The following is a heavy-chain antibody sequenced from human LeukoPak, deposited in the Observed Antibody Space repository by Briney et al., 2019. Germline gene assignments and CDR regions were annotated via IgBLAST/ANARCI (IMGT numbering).Heavy chain of an antibody. CDR1: GFIVSSSY. J-gene: IGHJ4*02. Sequence: GGSLRLSCAASGFIVSSSYMSWVRQATGQGLEWVSLIYSDGGTSFAGNTYYAGPVKGRFTISRDNSKNTLYLQMNSLRTEDTAVYYCARDGSTGWHYFEYWGQGTLVTVSS. CDR2: IYSDGGT. CDR3: ARDGSTGWHYFEY. D-gene: IGHD6-19*01. V-gene: IGHV3-23*03.